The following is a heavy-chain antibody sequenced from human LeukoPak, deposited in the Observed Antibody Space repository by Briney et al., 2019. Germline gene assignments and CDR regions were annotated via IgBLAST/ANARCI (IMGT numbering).Heavy chain of an antibody. CDR2: ISAYNGAT. CDR1: GFTFTNFG. Sequence: ASVKVSCKASGFTFTNFGFSWVRQAPGQGLEWMGWISAYNGATDYAQNLQGRVTMTTDASTSTVYMELRSLRSDDTATYYCGRWRESSNWPPGYVQYWGRGTLVIVSS. J-gene: IGHJ1*01. V-gene: IGHV1-18*01. CDR3: GRWRESSNWPPGYVQY. D-gene: IGHD4-11*01.